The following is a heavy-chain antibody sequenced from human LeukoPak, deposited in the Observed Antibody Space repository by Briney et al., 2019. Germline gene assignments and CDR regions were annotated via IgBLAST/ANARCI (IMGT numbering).Heavy chain of an antibody. CDR2: IYPGDSDT. Sequence: GESLKISCKGSGYTFTSYRIGWVRPMPGKGLEWMGIIYPGDSDTRYSPSFQGQVTISVDKSISTAYLQWSSLKASDTAMYFCARLPSVRGVDRYFDYRGQGTLVTVSS. D-gene: IGHD3-10*01. V-gene: IGHV5-51*01. CDR3: ARLPSVRGVDRYFDY. J-gene: IGHJ4*02. CDR1: GYTFTSYR.